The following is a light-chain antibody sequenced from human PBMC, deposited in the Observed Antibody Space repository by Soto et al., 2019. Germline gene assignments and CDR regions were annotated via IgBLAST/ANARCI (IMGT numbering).Light chain of an antibody. V-gene: IGKV2-28*01. CDR1: QSLLHSNGYNY. CDR2: LGS. CDR3: MQALQTPPWT. Sequence: DIVLTQSQLSLPVTPGEPASISCRSSQSLLHSNGYNYLDWYLQKPGQSPQLLIYLGSNRASGVPDRFSGSGSGTDFTLKISRVEAEDVGVYYCMQALQTPPWTFGQGTKLEIK. J-gene: IGKJ2*02.